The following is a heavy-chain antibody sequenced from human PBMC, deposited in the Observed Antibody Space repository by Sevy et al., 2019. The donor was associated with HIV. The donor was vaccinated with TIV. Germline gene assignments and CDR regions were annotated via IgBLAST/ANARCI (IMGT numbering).Heavy chain of an antibody. J-gene: IGHJ4*02. CDR1: GGSITSLD. D-gene: IGHD1-26*01. CDR2: IYYNGHI. CDR3: AGENAWGRGYS. Sequence: SETLSLTCTVSGGSITSLDWNWIRQPPGKGLEWIANIYYNGHINYNPSLMSRVTLSLDTSKNQFFLRLSSVAAADTAMYYCAGENAWGRGYSWGQGTLVTVSS. V-gene: IGHV4-59*08.